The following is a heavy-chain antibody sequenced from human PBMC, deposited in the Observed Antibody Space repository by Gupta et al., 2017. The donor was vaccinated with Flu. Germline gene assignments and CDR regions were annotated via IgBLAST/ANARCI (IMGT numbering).Heavy chain of an antibody. CDR3: AREILTSGSTGDSPLILWFGELAAGMDV. J-gene: IGHJ6*02. V-gene: IGHV3-21*06. CDR2: ISSRSSYI. Sequence: EVQVVESGGGLVNRGGSLSLSCTGSGFNFSSYALNWVRQAPGRGLEWVSSISSRSSYIYYADSVKGRFTISRDNAKNSLYLQMNSLRADDTAVYYCAREILTSGSTGDSPLILWFGELAAGMDVWGRGTTVTVSS. CDR1: GFNFSSYA. D-gene: IGHD3-10*01.